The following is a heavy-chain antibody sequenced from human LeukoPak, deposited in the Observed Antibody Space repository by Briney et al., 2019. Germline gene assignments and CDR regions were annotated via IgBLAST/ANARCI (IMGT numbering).Heavy chain of an antibody. J-gene: IGHJ4*02. CDR3: ARVGPLGYSYGYGYFDY. V-gene: IGHV4-39*07. Sequence: SETLSLTCTVSGGSISSSDYYWGWIRQPPGKGLEWIGSIYYSGSTYYNPSLKSRVTISVDTSKNQFSLKLSSVTAADTAVYYCARVGPLGYSYGYGYFDYWGQGTLVTVSS. CDR2: IYYSGST. CDR1: GGSISSSDYY. D-gene: IGHD5-18*01.